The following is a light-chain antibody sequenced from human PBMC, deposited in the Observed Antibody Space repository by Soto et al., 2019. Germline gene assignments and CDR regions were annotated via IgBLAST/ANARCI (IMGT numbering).Light chain of an antibody. CDR1: QAIRED. CDR3: LQDHGFPLT. J-gene: IGKJ4*01. CDR2: AAS. Sequence: AIQMTQSPSSLSASVGDRVTITCRATQAIREDLGWYQQKPGKAPKLLIYAASSLQSEVPSRFSGSGSGTDFTLTISILQPEDFATYFCLQDHGFPLTFGGGTKVESK. V-gene: IGKV1-6*01.